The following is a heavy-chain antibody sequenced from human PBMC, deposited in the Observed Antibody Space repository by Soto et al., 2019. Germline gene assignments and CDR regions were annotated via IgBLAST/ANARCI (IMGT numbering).Heavy chain of an antibody. CDR2: IYYSGST. CDR3: ARLRNSSSWYGWLDYYYYGMDV. Sequence: SETLSLTCTVSGGSISSYYWSWIRQPPGKGLEWIGYIYYSGSTNYNPSIKSRVTISVDTSKNQFSLKMSSVTAADTAVYYCARLRNSSSWYGWLDYYYYGMDVWGQGTTVTVS. V-gene: IGHV4-59*08. D-gene: IGHD6-13*01. J-gene: IGHJ6*02. CDR1: GGSISSYY.